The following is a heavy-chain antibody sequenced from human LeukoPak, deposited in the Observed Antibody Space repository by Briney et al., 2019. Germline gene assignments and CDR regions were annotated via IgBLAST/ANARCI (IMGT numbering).Heavy chain of an antibody. V-gene: IGHV3-23*01. Sequence: AGSLRLSCAASGFTFSSYAMSWVRQAPGKGLEWVSGISDGGVSTYYADSVKGRFTLSRDNSKNTLYLQMNSLRAEDTAVYYCAKDLSSSSWGQGTLVTVSS. J-gene: IGHJ4*02. CDR2: ISDGGVST. CDR1: GFTFSSYA. D-gene: IGHD6-6*01. CDR3: AKDLSSSS.